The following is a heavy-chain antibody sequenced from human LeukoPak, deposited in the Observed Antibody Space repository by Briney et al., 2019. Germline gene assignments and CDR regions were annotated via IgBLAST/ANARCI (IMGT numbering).Heavy chain of an antibody. J-gene: IGHJ4*02. CDR3: ASSPGYCSGGSCYPWGFDY. D-gene: IGHD2-15*01. V-gene: IGHV4-59*01. Sequence: PSETLSLTCTVSGGSISSYDWSWIRQPPGKGREWIGYIYYSGSTNYNPSLKSRVTISVDTSKNQFSLKLSSVTAADTAVYYCASSPGYCSGGSCYPWGFDYWGQGTLVTVSS. CDR1: GGSISSYD. CDR2: IYYSGST.